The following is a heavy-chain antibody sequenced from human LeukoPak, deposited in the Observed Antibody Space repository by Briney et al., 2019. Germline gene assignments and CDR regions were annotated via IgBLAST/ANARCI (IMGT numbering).Heavy chain of an antibody. V-gene: IGHV3-30*18. D-gene: IGHD3-9*01. CDR1: GFTFSSYG. Sequence: GGSLRLSCAASGFTFSSYGMHWVRQAPGKGLEWVAVISYDGSNKYYADSVKGRFTIPRDNSKNTLYLQMNSLRAEDTAVYYCAKSPRVIYFDWSYFDYWGQGTLVTVSS. J-gene: IGHJ4*02. CDR3: AKSPRVIYFDWSYFDY. CDR2: ISYDGSNK.